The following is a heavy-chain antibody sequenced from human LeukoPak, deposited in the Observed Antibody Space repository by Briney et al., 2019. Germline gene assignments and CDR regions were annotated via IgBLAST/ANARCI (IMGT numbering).Heavy chain of an antibody. D-gene: IGHD3-22*01. Sequence: ASVKVSCKASGYTFTGYYLHWVRQAPGQGLEWMGWINPNSGGTKYAERFQGRVTMTRDTSISTAYMELSRLTSDDTAVYYCARNRIVVPTRDTFDMWGQGTMVTVSS. V-gene: IGHV1-2*02. CDR2: INPNSGGT. CDR3: ARNRIVVPTRDTFDM. J-gene: IGHJ3*02. CDR1: GYTFTGYY.